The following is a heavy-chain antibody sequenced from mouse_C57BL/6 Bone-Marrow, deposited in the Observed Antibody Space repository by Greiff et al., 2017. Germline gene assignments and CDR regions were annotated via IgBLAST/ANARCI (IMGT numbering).Heavy chain of an antibody. CDR1: GYTFPSYG. CDR2: IYPRSGNT. V-gene: IGHV1-81*01. CDR3: ARTGDYDGGFAD. D-gene: IGHD2-4*01. J-gene: IGHJ3*01. Sequence: VQLQQSGAELARPGASVKLSCKASGYTFPSYGISWVKQRTGPGLEWIGEIYPRSGNTNYNEKFKGKATLTAVKTSSTAYMEFRSLRSEDSRVYFCARTGDYDGGFADWGQGTLVTVSA.